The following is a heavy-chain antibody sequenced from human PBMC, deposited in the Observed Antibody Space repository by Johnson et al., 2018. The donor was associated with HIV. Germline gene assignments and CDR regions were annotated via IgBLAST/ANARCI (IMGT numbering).Heavy chain of an antibody. CDR3: ASGEDYGGNYGAFDI. CDR2: ISFAGNIK. J-gene: IGHJ3*02. D-gene: IGHD4-23*01. V-gene: IGHV3-30*03. CDR1: GFTFSSYG. Sequence: QVQLVESGGGVVQPGRSLRLSCAASGFTFSSYGMHWVRQAPGKGLEWVAVISFAGNIKYYADSVKGRFTISRENSKNTLHLQMNSLRAEDTAVYYCASGEDYGGNYGAFDIWGQGTMVTVSS.